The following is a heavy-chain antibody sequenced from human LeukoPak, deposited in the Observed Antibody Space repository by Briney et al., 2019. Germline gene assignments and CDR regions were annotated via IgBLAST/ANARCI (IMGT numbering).Heavy chain of an antibody. CDR2: ISGSGGST. D-gene: IGHD3-10*01. CDR3: AIDLMVRGSGMDV. CDR1: GFTVSSNY. Sequence: GGSLRLSCAASGFTVSSNYMSWVRQAPGKGLEWVSAISGSGGSTYYADSVKGRFTISRDNSKNTLYLQMNSLRAEDTAVYYCAIDLMVRGSGMDVWGQGTTDTVSS. V-gene: IGHV3-23*01. J-gene: IGHJ6*02.